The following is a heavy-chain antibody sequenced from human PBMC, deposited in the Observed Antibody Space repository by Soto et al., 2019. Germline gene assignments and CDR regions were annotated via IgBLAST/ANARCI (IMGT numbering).Heavy chain of an antibody. V-gene: IGHV1-18*04. CDR1: GYPFTSNA. D-gene: IGHD3-16*02. CDR3: ARVWGSYRAPSGGAGFDP. CDR2: ISTYNGDT. J-gene: IGHJ5*02. Sequence: QVQLVQSGTEVRKPGASVKVSCKASGYPFTSNAITWVRQAPGQGLEWMGWISTYNGDTNYAQKFQGRVTMSTDTSTGTAYMELRSLTPDDTAVYYCARVWGSYRAPSGGAGFDPWGQGTLVTVSS.